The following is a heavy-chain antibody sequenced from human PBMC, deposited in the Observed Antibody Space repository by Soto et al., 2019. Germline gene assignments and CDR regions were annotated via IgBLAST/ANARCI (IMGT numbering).Heavy chain of an antibody. J-gene: IGHJ4*02. CDR1: GFTFSSYA. D-gene: IGHD3-16*01. CDR3: AKGTSTYYDYVWGSFPDY. V-gene: IGHV3-23*01. Sequence: VGSLRLSSAASGFTFSSYALSWVSQARGKGLEWVSAISGSGGSTYYADSVKGRFTISRDNSKNTLYLQMNSLRAEDTAVYYCAKGTSTYYDYVWGSFPDYWGQGTLVTVSS. CDR2: ISGSGGST.